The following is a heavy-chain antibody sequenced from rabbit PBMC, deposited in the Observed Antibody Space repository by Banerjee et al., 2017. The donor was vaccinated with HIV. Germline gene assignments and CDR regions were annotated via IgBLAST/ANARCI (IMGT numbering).Heavy chain of an antibody. CDR2: IDPVFGST. V-gene: IGHV1S7*01. Sequence: QELVESGGGLVQPGGSLRLSCKASGFDFSTYYMSWVRQAPGKGLEWIGYIDPVFGSTYYASWVNGRFTISSHNAQNTLYLQLNSLTAADTATYFCAREEGLYSSAWGAEYFNLWGPGTLVTVS. CDR1: GFDFSTYY. J-gene: IGHJ4*01. D-gene: IGHD4-1*01. CDR3: AREEGLYSSAWGAEYFNL.